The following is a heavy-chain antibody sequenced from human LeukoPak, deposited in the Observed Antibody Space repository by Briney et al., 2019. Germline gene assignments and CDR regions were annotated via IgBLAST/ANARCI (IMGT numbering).Heavy chain of an antibody. Sequence: SETLSLTCAVYGGSFSGYYWSWIRQPPGKGLEWIGEINHSGSTNYNPSIKSRATISVDTSKNQFSLKLSSVTAADTAVYYCARRSGFYYYYGMDVWGQGTTVTVSS. CDR2: INHSGST. J-gene: IGHJ6*02. V-gene: IGHV4-34*01. CDR1: GGSFSGYY. CDR3: ARRSGFYYYYGMDV. D-gene: IGHD3-22*01.